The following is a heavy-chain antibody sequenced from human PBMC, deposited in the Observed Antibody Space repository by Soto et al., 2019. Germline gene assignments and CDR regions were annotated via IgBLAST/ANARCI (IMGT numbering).Heavy chain of an antibody. CDR3: ARERMATRWFDP. CDR1: GGSISSGGYY. D-gene: IGHD5-12*01. Sequence: PSETLSLTCTVSGGSISSGGYYWSWIRQHPGKGLEWIGYIYYSGSTYYNPSLKSRVTISVDTSKNQFSLKLSSVTAADTAVYYCARERMATRWFDPWGQGTLVTVSS. CDR2: IYYSGST. J-gene: IGHJ5*02. V-gene: IGHV4-31*03.